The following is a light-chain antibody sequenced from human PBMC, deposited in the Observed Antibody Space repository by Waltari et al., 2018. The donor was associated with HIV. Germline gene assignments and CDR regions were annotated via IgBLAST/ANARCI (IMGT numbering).Light chain of an antibody. CDR3: SSYAGSNKLV. V-gene: IGLV2-8*01. Sequence: QSALTQPPPASGSPGQSVTIPCTGPSTDVGGYNYVSGYQQHPGNAPKLIIYEVTERPSGVPDRFSGSKSGNTASLTVSGLQAEDEADYYCSSYAGSNKLVFGGGTKLTVV. CDR2: EVT. J-gene: IGLJ2*01. CDR1: STDVGGYNY.